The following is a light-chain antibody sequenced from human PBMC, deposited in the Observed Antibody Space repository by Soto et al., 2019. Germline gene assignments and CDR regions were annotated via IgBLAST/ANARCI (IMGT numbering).Light chain of an antibody. J-gene: IGKJ5*01. V-gene: IGKV3-20*01. CDR3: QHYYSSTFT. CDR2: GAS. Sequence: EIVFTQSPGTLSLSPGERATLSCRASQSVSSSYLAWYQRKPGQAPRLLIHGASTREAGIPDRFSGSGSGSDFTLTISSLQAEDVAVYYCQHYYSSTFTFGQGIRLEIK. CDR1: QSVSSSY.